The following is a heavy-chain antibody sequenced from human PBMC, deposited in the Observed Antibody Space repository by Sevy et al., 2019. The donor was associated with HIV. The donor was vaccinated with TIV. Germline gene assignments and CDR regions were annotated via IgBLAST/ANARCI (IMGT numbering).Heavy chain of an antibody. V-gene: IGHV1-2*02. CDR2: IDPISGGT. D-gene: IGHD7-27*01. CDR1: GYTFTGHY. CDR3: VRIRFQTGAFGS. J-gene: IGHJ4*02. Sequence: ASVKVSCKASGYTFTGHYLHWVRQAPGQGLEWMGWIDPISGGTKHAQNFKGRVTMARDTSISTAYMELSSLRFDDTAMYYCVRIRFQTGAFGSWGQGTLVTVSS.